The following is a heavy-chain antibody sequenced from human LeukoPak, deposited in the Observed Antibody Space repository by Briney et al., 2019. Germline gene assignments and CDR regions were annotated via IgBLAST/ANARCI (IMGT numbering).Heavy chain of an antibody. CDR1: GGSFSGYY. D-gene: IGHD3-3*01. CDR3: ARGGKNYDFWSGYYLGLDY. CDR2: INHSGST. Sequence: SETLSLTCAVYGGSFSGYYWSWIRQPPGKGLEWIGEINHSGSTNYNPSLKSRVTISVDTSKNQFSLKLSSVTAADTAVYYCARGGKNYDFWSGYYLGLDYWGQGTLVTVSS. V-gene: IGHV4-34*01. J-gene: IGHJ4*02.